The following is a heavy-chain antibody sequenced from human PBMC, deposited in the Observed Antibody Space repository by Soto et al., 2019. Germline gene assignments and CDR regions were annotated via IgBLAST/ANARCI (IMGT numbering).Heavy chain of an antibody. CDR3: ARVLPNGIAVAGIYAFDI. D-gene: IGHD6-19*01. V-gene: IGHV1-8*01. J-gene: IGHJ3*02. CDR1: GYTFISYD. Sequence: QVQLVQSGAEVKKPGASVKVSCKDSGYTFISYDVNWVRQATGQGLEWMGWMNPKSGDAGYAQRFQGRVTMTRDASISTAYEELSSPRSEQTAGYYSARVLPNGIAVAGIYAFDIWGQGTMVTVSS. CDR2: MNPKSGDA.